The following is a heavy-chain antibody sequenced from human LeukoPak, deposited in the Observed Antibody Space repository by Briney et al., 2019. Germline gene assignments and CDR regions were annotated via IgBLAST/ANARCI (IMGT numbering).Heavy chain of an antibody. J-gene: IGHJ4*02. V-gene: IGHV1-2*02. CDR2: INPNSGGT. CDR1: GYTFTGYY. CDR3: ARAKRYCSGGSYYFDY. D-gene: IGHD2-15*01. Sequence: ASVKVSCKASGYTFTGYYMHWVRQAPGQGLEWMGWINPNSGGTNYAQKFQGRVTMTRDTSISTAYMELSRLRSDDTAVYYCARAKRYCSGGSYYFDYWGQGTLVTVSS.